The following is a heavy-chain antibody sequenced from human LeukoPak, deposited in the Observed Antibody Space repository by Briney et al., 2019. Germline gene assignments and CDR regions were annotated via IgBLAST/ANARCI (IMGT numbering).Heavy chain of an antibody. V-gene: IGHV1-69*13. CDR1: GGTFRSYA. CDR2: IIPIFGTA. CDR3: ARDGSGSYRGSSYYYYMDV. J-gene: IGHJ6*03. D-gene: IGHD3-10*01. Sequence: SVKVSCKASGGTFRSYAISWVRQAPGQGLEWMGGIIPIFGTANYAQKFQGRVTITADESTSTAYMELSSLRSEDTAVYYCARDGSGSYRGSSYYYYMDVWGKGTTVTISS.